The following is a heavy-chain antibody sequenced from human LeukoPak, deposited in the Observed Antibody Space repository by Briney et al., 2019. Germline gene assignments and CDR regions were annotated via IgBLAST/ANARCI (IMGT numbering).Heavy chain of an antibody. CDR1: GITFSSYA. D-gene: IGHD1-26*01. CDR2: ISGSGGST. CDR3: AKGGAATGYYFDY. Sequence: PGGSLRLSCAASGITFSSYAMTWVRQAPGKGLEWLSAISGSGGSTYYADSVKGRFTISRDNSRDTLHLQKNTLRAEDTAVYYCAKGGAATGYYFDYWGQGTLVTVSS. V-gene: IGHV3-23*01. J-gene: IGHJ4*02.